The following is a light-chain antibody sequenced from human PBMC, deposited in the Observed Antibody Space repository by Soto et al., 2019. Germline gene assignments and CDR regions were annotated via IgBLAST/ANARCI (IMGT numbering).Light chain of an antibody. CDR3: QSYDSDFVV. CDR1: SGSIANNY. J-gene: IGLJ2*01. CDR2: ENN. Sequence: NFMLTQPHSVSESPGKTLSISCTRSSGSIANNYVQWYXQRPGSAPTTVIYENNQRLSGVPDRFSGSTDGSSNSASLTISGLQTEDEADYYCQSYDSDFVVFGGGTKLTVL. V-gene: IGLV6-57*04.